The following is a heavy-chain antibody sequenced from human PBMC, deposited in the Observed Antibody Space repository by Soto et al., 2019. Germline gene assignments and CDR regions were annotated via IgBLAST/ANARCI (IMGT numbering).Heavy chain of an antibody. CDR2: IRAYDGKT. V-gene: IGHV1-18*01. D-gene: IGHD3-3*01. Sequence: GASVKVSCKTSGYTFNTYGINWVRQAPGQGLELMGWIRAYDGKTNYAEKFQGRVTMTTDTSTSTAYMELRSLRSDDTAIYYCARDPHEFWTSYWFDPWGQGTPVTAPQ. CDR1: GYTFNTYG. CDR3: ARDPHEFWTSYWFDP. J-gene: IGHJ5*02.